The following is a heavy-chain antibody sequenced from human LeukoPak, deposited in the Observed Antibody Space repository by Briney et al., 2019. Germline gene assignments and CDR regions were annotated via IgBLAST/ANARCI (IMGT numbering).Heavy chain of an antibody. CDR1: GGSISSSSYY. J-gene: IGHJ4*02. CDR3: ARDRSYYDSGSYGGVFES. D-gene: IGHD3-10*01. V-gene: IGHV4-61*01. Sequence: YPSETLSLTCTVSGGSISSSSYYWGWIRQPPGKGLEWIGYIYYSGSTNYNPSLKSRVTISVDTSKNQFFLKLSSVTAADTAVYYCARDRSYYDSGSYGGVFESWGQGTLVTVSS. CDR2: IYYSGST.